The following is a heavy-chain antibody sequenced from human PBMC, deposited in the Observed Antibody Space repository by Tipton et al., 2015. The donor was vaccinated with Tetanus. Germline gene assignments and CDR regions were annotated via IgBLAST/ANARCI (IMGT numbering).Heavy chain of an antibody. Sequence: QLVQSGAEVKKPGSSVKVSCKVSGGSFSTYVISWVRQAPGQGLEWMGGIIPIFGTINYAQSFQGRVTISADKSTSTAHMELSSLRFEDTAVYYCARKWDIVAVSAANYYGLDVWGQGTTVTVSS. CDR3: ARKWDIVAVSAANYYGLDV. CDR2: IIPIFGTI. V-gene: IGHV1-69*06. CDR1: GGSFSTYV. D-gene: IGHD2-2*01. J-gene: IGHJ6*02.